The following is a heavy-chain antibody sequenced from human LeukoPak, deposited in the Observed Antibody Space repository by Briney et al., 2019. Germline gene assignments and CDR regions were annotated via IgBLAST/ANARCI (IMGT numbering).Heavy chain of an antibody. D-gene: IGHD6-19*01. CDR3: ARAALSGGWYYFDY. V-gene: IGHV3-30-3*01. J-gene: IGHJ4*02. CDR1: GFTFSSYA. CDR2: ISYDGSNK. Sequence: GGSLTLSCAASGFTFSSYAMHWVRQAPGKGLEWVAVISYDGSNKYYADSVKGRFTISRDNSKNTLYLQMNRLRAEDTAVYYCARAALSGGWYYFDYWGQGTLVTVSS.